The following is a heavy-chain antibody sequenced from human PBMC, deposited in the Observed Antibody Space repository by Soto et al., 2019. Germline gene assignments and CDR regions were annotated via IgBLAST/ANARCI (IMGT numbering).Heavy chain of an antibody. CDR1: GYTFTSYY. V-gene: IGHV1-46*03. Sequence: SSVTVSCKASGYTFTSYYIHWVRQAPGQGHEWMGIINPSGGSTSYAQKFQGRVTMPRDTSTSTVYMELSSLRSEDTAVYYCARLLGSYGKYYFDYWGQGTLVTVSS. J-gene: IGHJ4*02. CDR2: INPSGGST. D-gene: IGHD5-18*01. CDR3: ARLLGSYGKYYFDY.